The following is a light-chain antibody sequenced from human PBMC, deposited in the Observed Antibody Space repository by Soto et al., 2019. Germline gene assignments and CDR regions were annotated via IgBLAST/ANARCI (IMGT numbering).Light chain of an antibody. V-gene: IGLV2-8*01. CDR2: EVV. Sequence: QSALTQPPSASGSPGQSVTISCTGTKNDIGVYDFVSWYQHHPGKAPRLIIYEVVQRPSGVPDRFSGSKSGNTASLTVSGLQAADEAAYFCTSYAGSNTYVFGSVTKVTVL. CDR3: TSYAGSNTYV. CDR1: KNDIGVYDF. J-gene: IGLJ1*01.